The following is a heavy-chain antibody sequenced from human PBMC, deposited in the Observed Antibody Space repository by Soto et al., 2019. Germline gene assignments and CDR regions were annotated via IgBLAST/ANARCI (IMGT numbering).Heavy chain of an antibody. CDR3: ATATWIQLPYGMDV. Sequence: ASVKVSCKVSGYTLTELSMHWVRQAPGKGLEWMGGFDPEDGETIYAQKFQGRVTMTEDTSTDTAYMELSSLRSEDTAVYYCATATWIQLPYGMDVWGQGTTVTVSS. CDR2: FDPEDGET. CDR1: GYTLTELS. J-gene: IGHJ6*02. D-gene: IGHD5-18*01. V-gene: IGHV1-24*01.